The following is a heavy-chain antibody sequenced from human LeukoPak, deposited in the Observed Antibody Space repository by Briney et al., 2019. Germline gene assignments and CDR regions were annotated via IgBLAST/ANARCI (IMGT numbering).Heavy chain of an antibody. V-gene: IGHV3-11*01. CDR3: AREGRPGAFDP. Sequence: GGSLRLSCAATGFTFSDYNRYWIRQAAGREREWVSYITGSGSTTHYADSVKGRFTISRDNAKNSLYLQMNSLRAEDTAVYYCAREGRPGAFDPWGQGTLVTVSS. J-gene: IGHJ5*02. CDR1: GFTFSDYN. D-gene: IGHD3-10*01. CDR2: ITGSGSTT.